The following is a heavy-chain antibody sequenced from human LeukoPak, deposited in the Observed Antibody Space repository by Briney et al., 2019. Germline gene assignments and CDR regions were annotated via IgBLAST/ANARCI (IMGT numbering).Heavy chain of an antibody. CDR1: GFTFSDYY. J-gene: IGHJ4*02. V-gene: IGHV3-15*01. Sequence: GGSLRLSCAASGFTFSDYYMSWIRQAPGKGLEWVGRIKSKTDGGTTDYAAPVKGRFTISRDDSKNTLYLQMNSLKTEDTAVYYCTTDWFPMITFGGVIVPPGYFDYWGQGTLVTVSS. CDR2: IKSKTDGGTT. D-gene: IGHD3-16*02. CDR3: TTDWFPMITFGGVIVPPGYFDY.